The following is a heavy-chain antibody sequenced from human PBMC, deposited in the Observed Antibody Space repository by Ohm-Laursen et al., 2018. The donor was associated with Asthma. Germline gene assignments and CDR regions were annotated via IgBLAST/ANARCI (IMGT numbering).Heavy chain of an antibody. D-gene: IGHD5-18*01. V-gene: IGHV3-21*01. Sequence: SLRLSCAAPGFTFSSYSMNWVRQAPGKGLEWVSSISSSSSYIYYADSVKGRFTISRDNAKNSLYLQMNSLRAEDTAVYYCAKGESGYSYGYVPYYYYGMDVWGQGTTVIVSS. J-gene: IGHJ6*02. CDR3: AKGESGYSYGYVPYYYYGMDV. CDR1: GFTFSSYS. CDR2: ISSSSSYI.